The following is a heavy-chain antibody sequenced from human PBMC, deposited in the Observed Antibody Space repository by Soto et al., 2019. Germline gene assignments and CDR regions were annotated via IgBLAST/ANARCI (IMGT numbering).Heavy chain of an antibody. CDR1: GYTFSDYY. Sequence: QVHLVQSGAEVKKPGASVKVSCTASGYTFSDYYMHWVRQAPGQGLEWMAWIKPNTGDTNYAQKFQGRGTVTRDTSISTVYLEMSRLSSDDTAVYYCARSVSFITPRPDYWGQGTLVSVSS. CDR2: IKPNTGDT. D-gene: IGHD6-6*01. CDR3: ARSVSFITPRPDY. J-gene: IGHJ4*02. V-gene: IGHV1-2*02.